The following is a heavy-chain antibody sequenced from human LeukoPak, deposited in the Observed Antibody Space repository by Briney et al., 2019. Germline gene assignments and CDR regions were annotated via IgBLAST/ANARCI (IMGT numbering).Heavy chain of an antibody. CDR2: IYYNGHT. J-gene: IGHJ5*02. Sequence: SKTLSLTCTVSGVSISSSYYYWSWIRQLPGKGLEWIGYIYYNGHTYYNPSLKSRVVISVDTSKNQFSLKLSSVTAADTAVYYCAIYASGTYRFDPWGQGTLVTVS. V-gene: IGHV4-31*03. D-gene: IGHD3-10*01. CDR3: AIYASGTYRFDP. CDR1: GVSISSSYYY.